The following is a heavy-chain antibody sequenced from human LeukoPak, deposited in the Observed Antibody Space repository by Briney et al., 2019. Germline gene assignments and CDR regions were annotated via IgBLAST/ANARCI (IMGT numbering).Heavy chain of an antibody. V-gene: IGHV4-34*01. CDR1: GGSFSGYY. D-gene: IGHD3-10*01. J-gene: IGHJ4*02. CDR2: INHSGST. CDR3: ARGQSYVRYYYGSGSYYNLFDY. Sequence: PSETLSLTCAVYGGSFSGYYWSWIRQPPGKGLEWIGEINHSGSTNYNPSLKSRVTISVDTSKNQFSLKLSSVTAADTALYYCARGQSYVRYYYGSGSYYNLFDYWGQGTLVTVSS.